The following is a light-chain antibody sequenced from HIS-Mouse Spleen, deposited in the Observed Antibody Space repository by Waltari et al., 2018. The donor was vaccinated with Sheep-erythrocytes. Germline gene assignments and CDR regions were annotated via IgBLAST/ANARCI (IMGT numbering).Light chain of an antibody. CDR1: SSHVGGYNY. Sequence: QSALTQPRSVSGSPGQSVTISCTGTSSHVGGYNYVSWYQQHPGKAPKLMIYEVSNRPSGVPDRFSGSKSGNTASLTISGLQAEDEADYYCCSYAGSSTPWVFGGGTKLTVL. CDR2: EVS. J-gene: IGLJ3*02. V-gene: IGLV2-11*01. CDR3: CSYAGSSTPWV.